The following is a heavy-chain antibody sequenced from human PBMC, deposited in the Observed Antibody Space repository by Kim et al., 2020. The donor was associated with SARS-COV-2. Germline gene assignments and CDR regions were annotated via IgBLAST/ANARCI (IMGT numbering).Heavy chain of an antibody. CDR3: ARGIYYYGSGSWFDP. D-gene: IGHD3-10*01. CDR1: GGSFSGYY. CDR2: INHSGST. J-gene: IGHJ5*02. Sequence: SETLSLTCAVYGGSFSGYYWSWIRQPPGKGLEWIGEINHSGSTNYNPSLKSRVTISVDTSKNQFSLKLSSVTAADTAVYYCARGIYYYGSGSWFDPWGQG. V-gene: IGHV4-34*01.